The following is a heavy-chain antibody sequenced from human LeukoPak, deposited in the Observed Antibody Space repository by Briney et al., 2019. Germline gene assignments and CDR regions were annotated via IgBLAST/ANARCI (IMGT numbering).Heavy chain of an antibody. D-gene: IGHD6-19*01. CDR1: GFTFSSYS. V-gene: IGHV3-21*01. Sequence: PGGSLRLSCAASGFTFSSYSMNWVRQAPGKGLEWVSSISSSSSYIYYADSVKGRFTISRDNAKNSLYLQMNSLRAEDTAVYYCARGYSSGWYFDYWGQGTLVTLSS. CDR2: ISSSSSYI. CDR3: ARGYSSGWYFDY. J-gene: IGHJ4*02.